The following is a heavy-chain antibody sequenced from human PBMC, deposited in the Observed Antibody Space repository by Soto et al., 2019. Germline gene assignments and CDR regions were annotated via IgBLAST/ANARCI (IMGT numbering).Heavy chain of an antibody. J-gene: IGHJ4*02. Sequence: PGGSLRLSCAASGFTFSSYAMSWVRQAPGKGLEWVSAISGSGGSTYYADSVKGRFTISRDNSKNTLYLQMNSLRAEDTAVYYCAKDTITMIVVVITVGSYFEYWGRGTLVTVSS. CDR1: GFTFSSYA. CDR3: AKDTITMIVVVITVGSYFEY. V-gene: IGHV3-23*01. CDR2: ISGSGGST. D-gene: IGHD3-22*01.